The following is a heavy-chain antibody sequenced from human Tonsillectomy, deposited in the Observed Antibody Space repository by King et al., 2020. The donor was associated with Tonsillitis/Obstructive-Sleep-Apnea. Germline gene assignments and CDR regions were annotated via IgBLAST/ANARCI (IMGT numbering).Heavy chain of an antibody. Sequence: QLQESGPGLVKPSETLSLTCTVSGGSVSSGSYYWSWIRQPPGKGLDWIGYIYYSGSTNYHPSLKSRVTISVDTSKNQFSLKLSSVTAADTAVYYCARDRYYDSSGYYYFDYWGQGTLVTVSS. CDR2: IYYSGST. CDR3: ARDRYYDSSGYYYFDY. J-gene: IGHJ4*02. CDR1: GGSVSSGSYY. D-gene: IGHD3-22*01. V-gene: IGHV4-61*01.